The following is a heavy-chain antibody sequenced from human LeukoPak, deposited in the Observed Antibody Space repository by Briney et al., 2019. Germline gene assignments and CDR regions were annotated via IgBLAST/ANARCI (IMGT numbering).Heavy chain of an antibody. J-gene: IGHJ5*02. Sequence: GGSLRLSCAASGFTFSSYEMNWVRQAPGKGLEWVSHISSSGGSTIYYADSVKGRFTISRDNAKNSLYLHMSSLRAEDTAVYYCARGVGFDPWGQGTLVTVSS. CDR2: ISSSGGSTI. V-gene: IGHV3-48*03. CDR3: ARGVGFDP. CDR1: GFTFSSYE. D-gene: IGHD3-3*01.